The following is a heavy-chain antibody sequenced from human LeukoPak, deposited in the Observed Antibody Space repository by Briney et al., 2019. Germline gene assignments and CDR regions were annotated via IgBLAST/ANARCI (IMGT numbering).Heavy chain of an antibody. D-gene: IGHD1-26*01. CDR1: GFSFRSSA. J-gene: IGHJ4*02. V-gene: IGHV3-30*02. CDR3: AKDLGLQVGASPFDD. Sequence: GGSLRLSCAASGFSFRSSAMHWVRQAPGKGLEWVAFMRSDGSDEHYADSVKGRFTISRDNSHNTLYLQMNSLHSEDTAVYYCAKDLGLQVGASPFDDWGQGTLVTVSS. CDR2: MRSDGSDE.